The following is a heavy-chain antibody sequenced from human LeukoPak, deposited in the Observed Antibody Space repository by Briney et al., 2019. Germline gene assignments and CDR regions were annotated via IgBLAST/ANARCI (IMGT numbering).Heavy chain of an antibody. CDR2: INHSGST. CDR3: ARGLGKYYGSGSRSTYNWFDP. CDR1: GGSISSYY. V-gene: IGHV4-34*01. J-gene: IGHJ5*02. Sequence: SETLSLTCTVSGGSISSYYWSWIRQPPGKGLEWIGEINHSGSTNYNPSLKSRVTIPVDTSKNQFSLKLSSVTAADTAVYYCARGLGKYYGSGSRSTYNWFDPWGQGTLVTVSS. D-gene: IGHD3-10*01.